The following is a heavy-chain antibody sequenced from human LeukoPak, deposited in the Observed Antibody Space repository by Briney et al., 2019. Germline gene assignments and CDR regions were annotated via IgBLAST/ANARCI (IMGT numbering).Heavy chain of an antibody. V-gene: IGHV3-7*03. CDR1: GFTFSSYS. Sequence: GGSLRLSCAASGFTFSSYSMNWVRQAPGKGLEWVANIKQDGSEKYYVDSVKGRFTISRDNAKNSLYLQLNSLKTEDTAVYYCVRVSSSIGAPGSDALDIWGQGTMVTVSS. CDR2: IKQDGSEK. D-gene: IGHD6-13*01. J-gene: IGHJ3*02. CDR3: VRVSSSIGAPGSDALDI.